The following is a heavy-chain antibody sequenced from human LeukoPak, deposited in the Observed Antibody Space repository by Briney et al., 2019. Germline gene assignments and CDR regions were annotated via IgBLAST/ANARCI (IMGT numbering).Heavy chain of an antibody. CDR3: ARVEYHYDSSGYYDY. CDR2: INPNSGGT. CDR1: GHTFTGHY. V-gene: IGHV1-2*02. D-gene: IGHD3-22*01. J-gene: IGHJ4*02. Sequence: ASVKVSCKASGHTFTGHYMNWVRQAPGQGLEWMGWINPNSGGTNYAQKFQGRVTMTRDTSISTAYMELSSLRSDGTAVYYCARVEYHYDSSGYYDYWGQGTLVTVSS.